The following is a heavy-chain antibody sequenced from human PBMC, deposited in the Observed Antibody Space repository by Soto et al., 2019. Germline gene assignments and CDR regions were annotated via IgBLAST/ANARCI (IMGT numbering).Heavy chain of an antibody. CDR1: GGTFSSYA. CDR2: IIPIFGTA. Sequence: QVQLVQSGAEVKKPGSSVKVSCKASGGTFSSYAVSWVRQAPGQGLEWMGGIIPIFGTAKYAQKFQGRVTITADESTSTAYMELSSLRSEDTAVYYFAREPANYYDSSGYRLNYFDNWGQGTLVTVSS. D-gene: IGHD3-22*01. V-gene: IGHV1-69*12. CDR3: AREPANYYDSSGYRLNYFDN. J-gene: IGHJ4*02.